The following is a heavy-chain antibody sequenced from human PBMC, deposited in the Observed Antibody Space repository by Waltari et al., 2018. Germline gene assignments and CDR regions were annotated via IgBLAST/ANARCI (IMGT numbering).Heavy chain of an antibody. J-gene: IGHJ6*02. D-gene: IGHD1-26*01. CDR1: VLTVSSNY. V-gene: IGHV3-53*01. Sequence: EVQLVESGGGLIQPGGSLSLSCAASVLTVSSNYLSWVRQAPGKGLEWVSVIYSGGSTYYADSVKDRFTISRDNSKNTLYLQMNSLRAEDTAVYYCARPGRGSYDYGMDVWGQGTTVTVSS. CDR2: IYSGGST. CDR3: ARPGRGSYDYGMDV.